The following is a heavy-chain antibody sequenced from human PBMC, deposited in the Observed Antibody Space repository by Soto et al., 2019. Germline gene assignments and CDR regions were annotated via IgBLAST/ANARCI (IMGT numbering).Heavy chain of an antibody. CDR2: IYYSGST. CDR3: ARLDIVVVPAASPLYYFDY. V-gene: IGHV4-39*01. J-gene: IGHJ4*02. Sequence: ETLSLTCTVSGGSISSSSYYWGWIRQPPGKGLEWIGSIYYSGSTYYNPSLKSRVTISVDTSKNQFSLKLSSVTAADTAVYYCARLDIVVVPAASPLYYFDYWGQGTLVTVSS. CDR1: GGSISSSSYY. D-gene: IGHD2-2*03.